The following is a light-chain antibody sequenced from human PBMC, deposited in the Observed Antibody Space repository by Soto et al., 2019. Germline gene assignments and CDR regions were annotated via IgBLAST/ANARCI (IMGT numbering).Light chain of an antibody. CDR3: NSQTTSGIRV. CDR1: ITDVGDSNH. Sequence: QSALTQPSSVSGSPGQSITISCTGTITDVGDSNHVSWYQHHPGKAPKLIIYEVSYRPSGVSNRFSGSKSAYTASLTISGLQAEDEADYYCNSQTTSGIRVFGTGTKVTVL. CDR2: EVS. V-gene: IGLV2-14*01. J-gene: IGLJ1*01.